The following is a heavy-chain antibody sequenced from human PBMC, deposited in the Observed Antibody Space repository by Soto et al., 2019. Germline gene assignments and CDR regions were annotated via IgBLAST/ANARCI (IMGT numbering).Heavy chain of an antibody. Sequence: PGGSLRLSCAASGFTFSTYSMNWVRQAPGKGLEWVSYISSSSSTIFYTDSVKGRFTVSRDNAKNSLYLQMNSLGAEDTAVFYCAKENQRQWLSYFDYWGQGTLVTVSS. V-gene: IGHV3-48*01. D-gene: IGHD3-22*01. CDR3: AKENQRQWLSYFDY. CDR1: GFTFSTYS. J-gene: IGHJ4*02. CDR2: ISSSSSTI.